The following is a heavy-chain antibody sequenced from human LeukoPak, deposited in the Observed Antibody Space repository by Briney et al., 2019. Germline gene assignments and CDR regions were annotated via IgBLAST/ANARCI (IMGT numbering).Heavy chain of an antibody. CDR3: ARRLGWDYDSSGYPFDY. D-gene: IGHD3-22*01. Sequence: GESLKISCKGSGYSFTGYWIGWVRQMPGKGLEWMGIIYPGDSDTRYSPSFQGQVTISADKSISTAYLQWSSLTASDTAMYYCARRLGWDYDSSGYPFDYWGQGTLVTVST. CDR2: IYPGDSDT. V-gene: IGHV5-51*01. CDR1: GYSFTGYW. J-gene: IGHJ4*02.